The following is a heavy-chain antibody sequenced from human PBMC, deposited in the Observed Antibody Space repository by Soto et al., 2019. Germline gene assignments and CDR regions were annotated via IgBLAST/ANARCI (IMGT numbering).Heavy chain of an antibody. D-gene: IGHD3-3*01. CDR2: IYYSGST. CDR1: WGNIRNFD. Sequence: TVFWGNIRNFDWSRILQTPREGLEWIGYIYYSGSTNYNPSLKSRVTISVDTSKNQFSLKLSSVTAADTAVYYCARTHDFWSGYYSWFWFDPWGQGTLVTVSS. V-gene: IGHV4-59*08. CDR3: ARTHDFWSGYYSWFWFDP. J-gene: IGHJ5*02.